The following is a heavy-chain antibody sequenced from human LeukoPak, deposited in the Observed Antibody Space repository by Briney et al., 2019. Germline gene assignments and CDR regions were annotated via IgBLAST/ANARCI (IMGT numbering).Heavy chain of an antibody. J-gene: IGHJ5*02. CDR3: AREGRYCSGGSCYKEGFDP. Sequence: ASVKVSCKASGYTFTSYYMHWVRQAPGQGLEWMVIINPSGSSTTYAQKFQGRVAMTRDTSTSTVYMELSSLRSEDTAVYYCAREGRYCSGGSCYKEGFDPWGQGTLVTVSS. CDR2: INPSGSST. D-gene: IGHD2-15*01. CDR1: GYTFTSYY. V-gene: IGHV1-46*01.